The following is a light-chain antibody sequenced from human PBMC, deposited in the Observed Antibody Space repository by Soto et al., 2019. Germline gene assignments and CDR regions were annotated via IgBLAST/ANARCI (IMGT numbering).Light chain of an antibody. J-gene: IGLJ3*02. CDR1: SGSIASNY. V-gene: IGLV6-57*04. CDR3: QSYDSSNEV. CDR2: EDN. Sequence: NFMLTQSHSVSESPGKTITISCTRSSGSIASNYVQWYQQRPGSAPTTVIYEDNQRPSGVPDRFSGSIDSSSNSASLIISGLKTEDEAHYYCQSYDSSNEVFGGGTKLTVL.